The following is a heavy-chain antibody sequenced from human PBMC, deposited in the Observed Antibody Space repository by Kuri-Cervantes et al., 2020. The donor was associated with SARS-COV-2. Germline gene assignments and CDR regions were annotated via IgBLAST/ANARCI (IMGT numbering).Heavy chain of an antibody. D-gene: IGHD2-2*01. J-gene: IGHJ4*02. CDR3: ARDLPYCSRASCSRFDY. Sequence: ASVKVSCKASGYTFTDYDIHWVRQAPGQRLEWMGWINAGNGDTRYSQKFRGRVTITRDKSASTAYMDLSSLRSEDTALYYCARDLPYCSRASCSRFDYWGQGTLVTVSS. CDR2: INAGNGDT. CDR1: GYTFTDYD. V-gene: IGHV1-3*01.